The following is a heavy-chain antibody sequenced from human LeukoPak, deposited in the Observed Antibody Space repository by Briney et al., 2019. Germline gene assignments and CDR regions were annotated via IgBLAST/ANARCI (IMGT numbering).Heavy chain of an antibody. D-gene: IGHD1-1*01. V-gene: IGHV3-23*01. CDR2: ISGSGGST. J-gene: IGHJ3*02. Sequence: GGSLRLSCAASGFTFSSYWMHWVRQAPGKGLEWVSAISGSGGSTYYADSVKGRFTISRDNSKNTLYLQMNSLRAEDTAVYYCAKHNWNDDAFDIWGQGTMVTVSS. CDR3: AKHNWNDDAFDI. CDR1: GFTFSSYW.